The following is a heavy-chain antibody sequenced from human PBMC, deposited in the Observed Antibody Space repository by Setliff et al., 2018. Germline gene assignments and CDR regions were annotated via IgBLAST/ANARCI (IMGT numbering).Heavy chain of an antibody. V-gene: IGHV1-2*02. CDR3: ARKISVTGTIGY. CDR2: INPNSGDT. Sequence: GASVKVSCKASGYTFGAHYIHWVRQAPGQGFEWMGWINPNSGDTNYAQNFQGRVTMTRDTSISTAYMELSRLRSDDTAIYYCARKISVTGTIGYWGQGTLVTVSS. J-gene: IGHJ4*02. CDR1: GYTFGAHY. D-gene: IGHD1-20*01.